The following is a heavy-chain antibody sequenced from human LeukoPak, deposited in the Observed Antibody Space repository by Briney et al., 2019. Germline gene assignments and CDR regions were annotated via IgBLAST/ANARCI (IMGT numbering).Heavy chain of an antibody. CDR1: GYTLTELS. Sequence: ASVKVSCKVSGYTLTELSMHWVRQAPGKGLEWMGGFDPEDGETIYAQQFQGRVTMTGDTSTDTAYMELSSLRSEDTAVYYCATLPYCSSASSYDTNWFDPWVQGTLVTVSS. CDR2: FDPEDGET. CDR3: ATLPYCSSASSYDTNWFDP. D-gene: IGHD2-2*01. V-gene: IGHV1-24*01. J-gene: IGHJ5*02.